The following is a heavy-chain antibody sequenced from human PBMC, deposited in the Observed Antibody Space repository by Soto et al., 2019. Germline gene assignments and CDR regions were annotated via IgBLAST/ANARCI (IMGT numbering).Heavy chain of an antibody. CDR3: ARGIAAGYDY. D-gene: IGHD2-15*01. Sequence: VASVKVSCKASGYTFTSYDINWVRQATGQGPEWMGWMSPNSASTGYAQNFQGRVTMTRDTSISTAYMELNSLTFEDTAVYYCARGIAAGYDYWGQGTLVTVSS. V-gene: IGHV1-8*01. CDR1: GYTFTSYD. J-gene: IGHJ4*02. CDR2: MSPNSAST.